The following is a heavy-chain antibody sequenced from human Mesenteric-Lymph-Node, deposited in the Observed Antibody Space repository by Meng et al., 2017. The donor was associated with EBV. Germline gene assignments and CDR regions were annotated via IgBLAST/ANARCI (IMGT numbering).Heavy chain of an antibody. J-gene: IGHJ5*02. CDR2: IYHSGIT. CDR1: AGSISSCNC. V-gene: IGHV4-4*02. D-gene: IGHD2-15*01. CDR3: ASAQCSGGGCPGGS. Sequence: VHVQINASGAVSVACPVAAGSISSCNCWSWARHPPGKGLVWIEEIYHSGITNSNPSLSSRVTMSVDKSKNQFSLNLISLTAADTAVYYCASAQCSGGGCPGGSWGQGTLVTVSS.